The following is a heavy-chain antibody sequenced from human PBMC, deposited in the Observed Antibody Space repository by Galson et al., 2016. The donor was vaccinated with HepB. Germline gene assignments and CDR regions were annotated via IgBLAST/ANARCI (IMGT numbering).Heavy chain of an antibody. CDR1: GFTFNSYA. CDR2: ISYDGRKK. D-gene: IGHD3-10*01. Sequence: SLRLSCAASGFTFNSYAMHWVRQAPGKAPEWVAVISYDGRKKYYADSVKGRFTISRDKSKKTLFLEMNSLRSKDTAVYHCAKDRGYYAMDVWGQGTTVTVSS. CDR3: AKDRGYYAMDV. V-gene: IGHV3-30*04. J-gene: IGHJ6*02.